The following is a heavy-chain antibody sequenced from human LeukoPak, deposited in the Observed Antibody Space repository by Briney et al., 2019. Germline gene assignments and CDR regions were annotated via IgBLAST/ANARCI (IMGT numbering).Heavy chain of an antibody. Sequence: SETLSLTCTVSGGSTSSYYWTWIRQPPGMGLEWIGYMHGTGSTNYNPSLQSRVTISVDTSKNQFSLRLSSVTATDTAVYYCARLYSGYNYYFNYWGQGTLVTVSS. J-gene: IGHJ4*02. CDR2: MHGTGST. D-gene: IGHD5-12*01. V-gene: IGHV4-4*09. CDR3: ARLYSGYNYYFNY. CDR1: GGSTSSYY.